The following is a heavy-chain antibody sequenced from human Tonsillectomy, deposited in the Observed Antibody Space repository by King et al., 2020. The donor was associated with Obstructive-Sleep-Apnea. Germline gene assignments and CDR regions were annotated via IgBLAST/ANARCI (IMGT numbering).Heavy chain of an antibody. D-gene: IGHD2-15*01. CDR3: ARGSGGIFSVVLPAALDS. Sequence: VQLVESGGGVVQPGTSLRLSCAASGFSFRSYGMHWVRQAPGKGLEWVAVIWYDGSNKEYGDSVKGRFTISRDNSKNTLYLQMSSLRADDTAVYYCARGSGGIFSVVLPAALDSWGQGTLVTVSS. CDR2: IWYDGSNK. J-gene: IGHJ4*02. CDR1: GFSFRSYG. V-gene: IGHV3-33*01.